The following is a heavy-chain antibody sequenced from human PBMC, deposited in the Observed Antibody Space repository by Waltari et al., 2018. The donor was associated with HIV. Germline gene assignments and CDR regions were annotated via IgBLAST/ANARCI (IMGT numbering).Heavy chain of an antibody. CDR1: GGTFSSYV. CDR3: ARVHSYLYDGSRNVFDT. Sequence: QVQLVQSGAAVKTPGSSLKVSCTASGGTFSSYVIGRVRQAPGQGPVGMVGIIPMFGTANYGKNFQGRVTISADESTSTAYMEMSSLRSEDTAVYYCARVHSYLYDGSRNVFDTWGQGTLVTVSS. D-gene: IGHD3-22*01. V-gene: IGHV1-69*13. J-gene: IGHJ5*02. CDR2: IIPMFGTA.